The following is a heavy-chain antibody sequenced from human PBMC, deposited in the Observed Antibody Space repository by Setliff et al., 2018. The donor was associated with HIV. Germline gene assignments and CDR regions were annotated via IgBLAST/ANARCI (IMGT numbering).Heavy chain of an antibody. J-gene: IGHJ4*02. CDR3: AREIKIPPQGALDF. CDR2: IYYTGNT. V-gene: IGHV4-31*03. Sequence: LSLTCTVSGDSISNGGFYWTWIRQHPGKGLEWIGYIYYTGNTYYNLSLKSRVTMSVDTSKNQFSLKLNSVTAADTAVYYCAREIKIPPQGALDFWGQGMLVTVSS. CDR1: GDSISNGGFY. D-gene: IGHD2-2*01.